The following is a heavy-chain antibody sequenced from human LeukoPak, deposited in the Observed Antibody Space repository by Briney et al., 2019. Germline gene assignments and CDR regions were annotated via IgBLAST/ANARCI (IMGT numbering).Heavy chain of an antibody. V-gene: IGHV1-18*01. CDR2: ISAYNGNT. J-gene: IGHJ4*02. Sequence: ASVKVSCKASGYTFTSYGISWVRQAPGQGLEWMGWISAYNGNTNYAQKLQGRVTMTTDTSTSTACMELRSLRSDDTAVYYCASSKGGAGFDYWGQGTLVTVSS. CDR3: ASSKGGAGFDY. D-gene: IGHD3-16*01. CDR1: GYTFTSYG.